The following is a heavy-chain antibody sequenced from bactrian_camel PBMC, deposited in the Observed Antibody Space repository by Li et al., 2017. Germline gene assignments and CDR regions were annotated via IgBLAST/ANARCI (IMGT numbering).Heavy chain of an antibody. Sequence: HVQLVESGGGLVQPGGSLILSCAASGFPYSRNCMGWFRQAPGKEREGVAAMYTAGGTTYYADSVKGRFTISKDNAKSTAYLQMNSLKPEDTAVYYCVRGGPWYDVFDYWGQGTQVTVS. V-gene: IGHV3S1*01. D-gene: IGHD6*01. CDR1: GFPYSRNC. CDR3: VRGGPWYDVFDY. J-gene: IGHJ4*01. CDR2: MYTAGGTT.